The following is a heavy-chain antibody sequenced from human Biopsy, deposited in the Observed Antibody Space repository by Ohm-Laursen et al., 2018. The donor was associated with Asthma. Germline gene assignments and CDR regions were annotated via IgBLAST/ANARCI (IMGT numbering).Heavy chain of an antibody. J-gene: IGHJ6*02. CDR2: ISWNSGII. Sequence: SLRLSCAASGFSFDGYAMFWVRQAPGKGLEWVSGISWNSGIIGYADSVKGRFTISRDNAKNSLYLQMNSLGPEDTAVYYCARDMGAGPNQPPSGSGSSHLYGMDVWGQGTTVTVSS. D-gene: IGHD3-10*01. CDR1: GFSFDGYA. V-gene: IGHV3-9*01. CDR3: ARDMGAGPNQPPSGSGSSHLYGMDV.